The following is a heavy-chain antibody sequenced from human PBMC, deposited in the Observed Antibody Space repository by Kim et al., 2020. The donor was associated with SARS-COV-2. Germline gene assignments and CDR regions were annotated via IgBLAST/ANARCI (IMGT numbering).Heavy chain of an antibody. V-gene: IGHV3-21*01. D-gene: IGHD3-10*01. CDR2: ISSSSSYI. CDR1: GFTFSSYS. CDR3: ARLNTYYYGSGSADAFDI. Sequence: GGSLRLSCAASGFTFSSYSMNWVRQAPGKGLEWVSSISSSSSYIYYADSVKGRFTISRDNAKNSLYLQMNSLRAEDTAVYYCARLNTYYYGSGSADAFDIWGQGTMVTVSS. J-gene: IGHJ3*02.